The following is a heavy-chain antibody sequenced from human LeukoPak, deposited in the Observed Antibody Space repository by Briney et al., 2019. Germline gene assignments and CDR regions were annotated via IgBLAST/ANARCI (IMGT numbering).Heavy chain of an antibody. J-gene: IGHJ4*02. CDR3: ARENSYGYFDY. D-gene: IGHD5-18*01. Sequence: SGTLSLTCSVSRYSLSRGYYWAWIRQPPGKGLEWIGSICHSGSAYYNASLKSRVTISVDTYKNQLSLELPSVTAADTAVYYCARENSYGYFDYWGQGTLVTVSS. CDR1: RYSLSRGYY. CDR2: ICHSGSA. V-gene: IGHV4-38-2*02.